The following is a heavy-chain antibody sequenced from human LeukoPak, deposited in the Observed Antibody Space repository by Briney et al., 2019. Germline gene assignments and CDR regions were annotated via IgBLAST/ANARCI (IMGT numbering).Heavy chain of an antibody. J-gene: IGHJ4*02. D-gene: IGHD3-10*01. Sequence: SETLSLTCAISGDSVSSNSAAWNWIRQSPSRGLEWLGSTYYRTKLYNDYAVSVKSRITINPDTSKNQFSLQLNSVTPEDTAVYYCARGTSYYYGSGSYYNGPFDYWGQGTLVTVSS. V-gene: IGHV6-1*01. CDR2: TYYRTKLYN. CDR1: GDSVSSNSAA. CDR3: ARGTSYYYGSGSYYNGPFDY.